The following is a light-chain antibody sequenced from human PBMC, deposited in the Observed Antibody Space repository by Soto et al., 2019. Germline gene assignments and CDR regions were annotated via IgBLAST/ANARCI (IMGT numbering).Light chain of an antibody. Sequence: DIRLTQSPSFLSASVGDRVTTTCRASQGISSYLAWYQQKPEKAPKLLIYAASTLQSGVPSRFRGSRSGTEFTLTVSSLQPADFATYYCLQDHDVSWTFGQGTKVDIK. J-gene: IGKJ1*01. V-gene: IGKV1-9*01. CDR1: QGISSY. CDR2: AAS. CDR3: LQDHDVSWT.